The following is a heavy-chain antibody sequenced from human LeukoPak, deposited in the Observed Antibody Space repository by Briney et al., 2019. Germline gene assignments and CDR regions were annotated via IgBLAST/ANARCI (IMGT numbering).Heavy chain of an antibody. CDR3: AKGSQTSSGYSNGPHAFDI. Sequence: GGSLRLSCAASGFTFSSYWMSWVRQAPGKGLEWVANIKQDGSEKYYVDSVKGRFTISRDNAKNSLYLQMNSLRAEDTAVYYCAKGSQTSSGYSNGPHAFDIWGQGTMVTVSS. V-gene: IGHV3-7*01. J-gene: IGHJ3*02. D-gene: IGHD3-22*01. CDR1: GFTFSSYW. CDR2: IKQDGSEK.